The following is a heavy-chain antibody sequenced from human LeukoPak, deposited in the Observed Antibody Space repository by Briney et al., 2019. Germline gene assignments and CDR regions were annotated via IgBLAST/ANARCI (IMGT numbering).Heavy chain of an antibody. CDR3: ARGPGLGFAGYYWFDP. V-gene: IGHV4-61*02. CDR2: IYTSGST. CDR1: GGSISSGSYY. D-gene: IGHD3-22*01. Sequence: SETLSLTCTVSGGSISSGSYYWSWLRQPAGKGLEWIGRIYTSGSTNYNPSLKSRVTISVDTSKNQFSLKLSSVTAADTAVYYCARGPGLGFAGYYWFDPWGQGTLVTVSS. J-gene: IGHJ5*02.